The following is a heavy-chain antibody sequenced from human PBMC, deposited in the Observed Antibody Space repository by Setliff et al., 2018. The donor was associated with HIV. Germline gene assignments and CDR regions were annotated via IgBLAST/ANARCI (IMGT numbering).Heavy chain of an antibody. D-gene: IGHD2-15*01. CDR2: IHWDDDK. Sequence: SGPTLVNPTETLTLTCILSGFSVSSGGVGVGWIRQAPGKALEWLALIHWDDDKGYSPSLKSRLTITKDTSKNQVVLTMTDMDPVDTATYYCAHRLGYCSGGSCFGAFDIWGQGTMVTVSS. J-gene: IGHJ3*02. CDR3: AHRLGYCSGGSCFGAFDI. CDR1: GFSVSSGGVG. V-gene: IGHV2-5*02.